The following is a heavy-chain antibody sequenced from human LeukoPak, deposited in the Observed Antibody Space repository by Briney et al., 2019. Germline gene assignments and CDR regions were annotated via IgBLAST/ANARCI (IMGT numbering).Heavy chain of an antibody. V-gene: IGHV3-23*01. CDR1: GFTFSSYA. D-gene: IGHD6-13*01. CDR3: AKHSKYSSSWAYYYYGMDV. CDR2: ISGSGGST. Sequence: GGSLRLSCAASGFTFSSYAMSWVRQAPGKGLEWVSAISGSGGSTYYADSVKGRFTISRDNSKNTLYLQMNSLSAEDTAVYYCAKHSKYSSSWAYYYYGMDVWGKGTTVTVSS. J-gene: IGHJ6*04.